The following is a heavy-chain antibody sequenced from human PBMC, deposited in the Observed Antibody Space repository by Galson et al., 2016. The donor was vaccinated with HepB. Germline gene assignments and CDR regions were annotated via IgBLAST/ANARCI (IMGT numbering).Heavy chain of an antibody. J-gene: IGHJ3*01. Sequence: SLRLSCAASGFTFSRHYMTWVRQAPGKGLEWLANIKQDASEQFYADSVKGRFTISRDNAKNSPFLQMNSLRVDDTAVYYCARESVIGTTPRDDAADVWGQGSMVIVSA. CDR3: ARESVIGTTPRDDAADV. V-gene: IGHV3-7*04. CDR2: IKQDASEQ. D-gene: IGHD1-20*01. CDR1: GFTFSRHY.